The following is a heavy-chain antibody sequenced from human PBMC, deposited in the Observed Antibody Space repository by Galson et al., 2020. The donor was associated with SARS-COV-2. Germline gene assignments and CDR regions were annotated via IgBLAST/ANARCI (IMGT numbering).Heavy chain of an antibody. J-gene: IGHJ3*02. CDR2: IYSGGST. Sequence: GGSLRLSCAASGFTVSSNYMSWVRQAPGKGLEWVSVIYSGGSTYYADSVKGRFTISRDNSKNTLYLQMNSLRAEDTAVYYCARAQYYYDSSGYWDDAFDIWGQGTMVTVSS. CDR1: GFTVSSNY. D-gene: IGHD3-22*01. V-gene: IGHV3-53*01. CDR3: ARAQYYYDSSGYWDDAFDI.